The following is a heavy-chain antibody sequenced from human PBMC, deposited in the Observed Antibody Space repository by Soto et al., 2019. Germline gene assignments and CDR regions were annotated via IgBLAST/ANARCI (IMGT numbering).Heavy chain of an antibody. Sequence: QVQLQESGPGLVKPSETLSLTCTVSGGSISSYYWSWIRQPPGKGLEWIGYIYYSGRTNYNPSLNSRVTISVDTSKNQFSLNLSSVTAADTAVYYCARDHKEYDSSGYTVGYFDYWGQGTLVTVSS. J-gene: IGHJ4*02. CDR2: IYYSGRT. D-gene: IGHD3-22*01. CDR1: GGSISSYY. V-gene: IGHV4-59*01. CDR3: ARDHKEYDSSGYTVGYFDY.